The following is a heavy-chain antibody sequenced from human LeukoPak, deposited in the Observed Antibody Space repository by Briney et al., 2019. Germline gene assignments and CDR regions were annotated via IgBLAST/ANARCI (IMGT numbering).Heavy chain of an antibody. D-gene: IGHD5-18*01. CDR1: GGSFSGYY. V-gene: IGHV4-34*01. CDR2: INHSGST. J-gene: IGHJ4*02. Sequence: SETLSLTCAVYGGSFSGYYWSWIRQPPGKGPEWIGEINHSGSTNYNPSLKSRVTISVDTSKNQFSLKLSSVTAADTAVYYCARGDETAMADYWGQGTLVTVSS. CDR3: ARGDETAMADY.